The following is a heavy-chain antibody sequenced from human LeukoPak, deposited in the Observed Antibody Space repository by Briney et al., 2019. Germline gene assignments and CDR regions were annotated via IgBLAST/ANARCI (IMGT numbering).Heavy chain of an antibody. CDR3: AKDRGIAVADYFDY. J-gene: IGHJ4*02. V-gene: IGHV3-23*01. CDR1: GFTFSSYA. CDR2: ISGSGGST. Sequence: QPGRSLRLSCAASGFTFSSYAMSWVHQAPGKGLEWVSAISGSGGSTYYADSVKGRFTISRDNFKNTLYLQMNSLRAEDTAVYYCAKDRGIAVADYFDYWGQGTLVTVSS. D-gene: IGHD6-19*01.